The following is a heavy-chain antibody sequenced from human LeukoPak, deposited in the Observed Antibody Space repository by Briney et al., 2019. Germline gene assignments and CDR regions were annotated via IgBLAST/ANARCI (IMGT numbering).Heavy chain of an antibody. D-gene: IGHD6-13*01. J-gene: IGHJ4*02. Sequence: SDTLSLTCAVSGYSISSSNWWGWIRLPPGKGLEWIGCIHYSGSTYYNPSLKSRVTMSVDTSKNQFSLRLSSVTAVDTAVYYCARLSGYSSNWGQGTLVTVSS. CDR3: ARLSGYSSN. CDR1: GYSISSSNW. CDR2: IHYSGST. V-gene: IGHV4-28*01.